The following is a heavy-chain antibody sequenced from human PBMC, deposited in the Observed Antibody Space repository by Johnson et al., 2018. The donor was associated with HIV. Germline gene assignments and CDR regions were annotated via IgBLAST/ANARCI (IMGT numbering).Heavy chain of an antibody. J-gene: IGHJ3*02. CDR1: GFTFSSYA. CDR3: AREENWGSEAGAFDI. Sequence: HVQLVESGGGVVQPGRSLRLSCAASGFTFSSYAMHWVRQAPGKGLEWVAVISYDGSNKYYADSVKGRFTISRDNSKNTLYLQMNSLRAEDTAVYYCAREENWGSEAGAFDIWGQGTMVTVSS. V-gene: IGHV3-30-3*01. CDR2: ISYDGSNK. D-gene: IGHD7-27*01.